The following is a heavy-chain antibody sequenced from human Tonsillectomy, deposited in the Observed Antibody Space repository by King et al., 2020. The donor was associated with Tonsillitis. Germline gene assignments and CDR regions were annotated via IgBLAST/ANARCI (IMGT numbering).Heavy chain of an antibody. CDR3: AKDRGSGWYWGAFHI. CDR2: VSYDGSNK. J-gene: IGHJ3*02. D-gene: IGHD6-19*01. Sequence: VQLVESGGGVVQPGRSLRLSFAASGFTVSSYAMHWVLQAPGKGLGGVAVVSYDGSNKYYSDSLEGRFTISRDNSKNTQYMQMNSLRAEDTAVYYCAKDRGSGWYWGAFHIWGQGTMVTVSS. CDR1: GFTVSSYA. V-gene: IGHV3-30-3*01.